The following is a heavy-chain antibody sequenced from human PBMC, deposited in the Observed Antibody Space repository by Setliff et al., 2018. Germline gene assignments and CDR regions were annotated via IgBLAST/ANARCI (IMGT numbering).Heavy chain of an antibody. J-gene: IGHJ4*02. V-gene: IGHV4-38-2*01. Sequence: SETLSLTCSVSDFSINSGYYWGWTRQSPGEGLEWIGSIYRNGNTYYNPSLKSRVTISVDTSKNQLSLKLNSVTAADTAVYYCARQIDYGDFQYFDYWGQGTLVTVSS. D-gene: IGHD4-17*01. CDR2: IYRNGNT. CDR1: DFSINSGYY. CDR3: ARQIDYGDFQYFDY.